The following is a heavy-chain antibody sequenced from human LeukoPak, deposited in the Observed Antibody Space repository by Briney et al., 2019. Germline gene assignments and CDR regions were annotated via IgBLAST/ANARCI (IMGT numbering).Heavy chain of an antibody. D-gene: IGHD6-13*01. J-gene: IGHJ4*02. CDR1: GFTFRNDW. V-gene: IGHV3-7*03. Sequence: QPGVSLRLSCAASGFTFRNDWMSWVRQAPGKGLEGVANVKQGGSENDYVDSVKGRFTISRDNAKNLLYLQMNSLRTEDTVVYYCSRVGPGGAGAFDYWGQGTLVTVSS. CDR2: VKQGGSEN. CDR3: SRVGPGGAGAFDY.